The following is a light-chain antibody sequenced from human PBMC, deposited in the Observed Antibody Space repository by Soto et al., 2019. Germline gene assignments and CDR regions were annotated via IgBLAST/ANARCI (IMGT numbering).Light chain of an antibody. J-gene: IGLJ2*01. V-gene: IGLV1-40*01. CDR3: QSNDSSRSVV. Sequence: QAVVTQPPSVSGAPGQRVTISCTGSSSNIGAGYYVHWYQQLPGTAPKLLIYGNSNRPSGVPDRFSGSKSGTSASLAITGLQAEDEDDYYCQSNDSSRSVVFGGGTKLTVL. CDR2: GNS. CDR1: SSNIGAGYY.